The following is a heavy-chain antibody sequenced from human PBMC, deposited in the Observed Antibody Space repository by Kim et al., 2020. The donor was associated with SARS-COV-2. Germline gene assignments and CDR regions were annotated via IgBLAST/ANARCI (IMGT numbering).Heavy chain of an antibody. CDR3: ARADPSSSWYRWYYFDY. Sequence: SETLSLTCAVYGESFSGYYWSWIRQPPGKGREWIGEINHSGSTNYNPSLKSRVTISVDTSKNQFSLKLSSVTAADTAVYYCARADPSSSWYRWYYFDYWGQGTLFTVSS. CDR1: GESFSGYY. CDR2: INHSGST. V-gene: IGHV4-34*01. D-gene: IGHD6-13*01. J-gene: IGHJ4*02.